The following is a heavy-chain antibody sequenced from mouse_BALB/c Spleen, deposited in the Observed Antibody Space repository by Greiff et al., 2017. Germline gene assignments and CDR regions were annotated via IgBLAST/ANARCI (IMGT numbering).Heavy chain of an antibody. V-gene: IGHV5-6*01. Sequence: EVQLVESGGDLVKPGGSLKLSCAASGFTFSSYGMSWVRQTPDKRLEWVATISSGGSYTYYPDSVKGRFTISRDNAKNTLYLQMSSLKSEDTAMYYCARQGLGRQLGMDNWGQGTSVTVAS. CDR3: ARQGLGRQLGMDN. CDR2: ISSGGSYT. J-gene: IGHJ4*01. CDR1: GFTFSSYG. D-gene: IGHD3-2*01.